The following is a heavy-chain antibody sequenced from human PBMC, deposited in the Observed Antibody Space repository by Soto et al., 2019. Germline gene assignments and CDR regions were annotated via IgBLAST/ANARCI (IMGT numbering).Heavy chain of an antibody. CDR2: IYYSGST. D-gene: IGHD4-17*01. V-gene: IGHV4-39*01. Sequence: QLQLQESGPGLVKPSETLSLTCTVSGGSISSSSYYWGWIRQPPGKGLEWIGSIYYSGSTYYNPSLKSRVTISVDTSKNQFSLKLSSVTAADTAVYYCARQADYGDYEGGDFDYWGQGTLVTVSS. CDR1: GGSISSSSYY. J-gene: IGHJ4*02. CDR3: ARQADYGDYEGGDFDY.